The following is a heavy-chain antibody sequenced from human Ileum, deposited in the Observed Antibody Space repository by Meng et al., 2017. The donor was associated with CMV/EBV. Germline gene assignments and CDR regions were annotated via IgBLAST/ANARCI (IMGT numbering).Heavy chain of an antibody. V-gene: IGHV4-39*07. CDR1: GGSIQRSTYF. CDR2: ISYNGDT. Sequence: QLQLQESGPGQVKPSETLSLTCSVSGGSIQRSTYFWGWIRQPPGKGLEWIASISYNGDTYYNPSLRSRVTISVDTSKNQFSLKLSSVTAADTAIYYCAREMSRTGFFDYWGQGNLVTVSS. CDR3: AREMSRTGFFDY. J-gene: IGHJ4*02. D-gene: IGHD1-1*01.